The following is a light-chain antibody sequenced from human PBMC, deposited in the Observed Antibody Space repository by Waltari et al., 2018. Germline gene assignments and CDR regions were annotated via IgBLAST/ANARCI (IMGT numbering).Light chain of an antibody. CDR3: SAFAGSNNFGV. CDR1: SRDIGGSNF. V-gene: IGLV2-8*01. CDR2: DVN. Sequence: QSALTQPPSASGSPGQSVTISCTGTSRDIGGSNFVSWYQQRPGKAPRFLIYDVNKRPSGVSDRFSGSKSGNTASLAVFGLQPDDEATYYCSAFAGSNNFGVFGGGTKLTVL. J-gene: IGLJ3*02.